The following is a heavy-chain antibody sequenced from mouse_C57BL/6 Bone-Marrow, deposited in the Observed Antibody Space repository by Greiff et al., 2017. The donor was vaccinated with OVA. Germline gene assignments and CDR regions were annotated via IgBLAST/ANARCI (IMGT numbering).Heavy chain of an antibody. CDR2: ISDGGSYT. V-gene: IGHV5-4*01. J-gene: IGHJ3*01. CDR1: GFTFSSYA. CDR3: ARLDYYGPWFAY. Sequence: EVQGVESGGGLVKPGGSLKLSCAASGFTFSSYAMSWVRQTPEKRLEWVATISDGGSYTYYPDNVKGRFTISRDNAKNNLYLQMSHLKSEDTAMYYCARLDYYGPWFAYWGQGTLVTVSA. D-gene: IGHD1-1*01.